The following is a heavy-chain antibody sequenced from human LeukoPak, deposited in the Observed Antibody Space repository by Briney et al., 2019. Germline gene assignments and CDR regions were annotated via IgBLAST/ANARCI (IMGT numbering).Heavy chain of an antibody. D-gene: IGHD6-19*01. V-gene: IGHV6-1*01. J-gene: IGHJ4*02. CDR1: GDSVSSNSVA. CDR3: ARGWYYFDY. CDR2: TYYRSKWYN. Sequence: SQTLSLTCAISGDSVSSNSVAWNRIRQSPSRGLELLGRTYYRSKWYNDYAVSVKSRITINPDTSKNQFSLQLSSVTPEDTAVYFCARGWYYFDYWGQGTLVTVSP.